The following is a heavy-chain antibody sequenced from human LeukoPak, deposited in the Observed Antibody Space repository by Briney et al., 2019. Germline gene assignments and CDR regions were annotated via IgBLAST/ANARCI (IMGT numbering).Heavy chain of an antibody. Sequence: GGSLRLSCAASGFTFSSYAMSWVRQAPGKGLEWVSAISGSGGSTYYADSVKGRFTISRDNSKNTLDLQMNSLRAEDTAVYYCAKDRLRIAVAGTFDPWGQGTLVTVSS. D-gene: IGHD6-19*01. CDR2: ISGSGGST. CDR1: GFTFSSYA. J-gene: IGHJ5*02. CDR3: AKDRLRIAVAGTFDP. V-gene: IGHV3-23*01.